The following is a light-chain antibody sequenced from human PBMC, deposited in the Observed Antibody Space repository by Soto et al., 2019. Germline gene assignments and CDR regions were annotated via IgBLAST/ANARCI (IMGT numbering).Light chain of an antibody. CDR1: QSVSKNY. J-gene: IGKJ1*01. V-gene: IGKV3-20*01. Sequence: EIVLTQSPGTLSLSPGEISTLSCRASQSVSKNYLAWYKQKPGQAPRLLIYGASDRATGIPDRFSGSGSGTEFTLTISRLAPEDFAVYYCQQYGSSGTFGHGTKVDIK. CDR3: QQYGSSGT. CDR2: GAS.